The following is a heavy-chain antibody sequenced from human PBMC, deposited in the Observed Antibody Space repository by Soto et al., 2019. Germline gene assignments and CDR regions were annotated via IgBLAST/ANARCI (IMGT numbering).Heavy chain of an antibody. V-gene: IGHV3-48*02. CDR3: ARVWSSGYSLDY. J-gene: IGHJ4*02. Sequence: GGSLRLSCEVSGFTFSTYSIHWVRQAPGKGLEGVSYISSSSRTIHYADSVKGRFSTSRDNAKNSVSLQMNSLRDEDTAVYYCARVWSSGYSLDYWGQGTLVTVSS. CDR1: GFTFSTYS. D-gene: IGHD3-22*01. CDR2: ISSSSRTI.